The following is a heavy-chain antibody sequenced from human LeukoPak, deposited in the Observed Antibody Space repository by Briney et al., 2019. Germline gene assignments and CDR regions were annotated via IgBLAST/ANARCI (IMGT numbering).Heavy chain of an antibody. D-gene: IGHD3-10*01. CDR3: AKDRELLLWFGELDY. CDR2: ISGSGGST. CDR1: GLIFSSYA. Sequence: GGSLRLSCAASGLIFSSYAMSWVRQVPGKGLEWVSAISGSGGSTLYADSVKGRLTISRDNSKNTLYLQMNSLRAEDTAVYYCAKDRELLLWFGELDYWGQGTLVTVSS. V-gene: IGHV3-23*01. J-gene: IGHJ4*02.